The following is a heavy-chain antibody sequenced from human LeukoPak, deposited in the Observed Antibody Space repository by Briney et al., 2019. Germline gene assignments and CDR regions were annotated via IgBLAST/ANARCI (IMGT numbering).Heavy chain of an antibody. Sequence: ASVKVSCKASGYTFTGYYMHWVRQAPGQGLEWMGWINPNSGGTNYAQKFQGRVTITRNTSISTAYMELSSLRSEDTAVYYCARGSHYYDSSGYYYNFDYWGQGTLVTVSS. CDR3: ARGSHYYDSSGYYYNFDY. D-gene: IGHD3-22*01. CDR2: INPNSGGT. V-gene: IGHV1-2*02. CDR1: GYTFTGYY. J-gene: IGHJ4*02.